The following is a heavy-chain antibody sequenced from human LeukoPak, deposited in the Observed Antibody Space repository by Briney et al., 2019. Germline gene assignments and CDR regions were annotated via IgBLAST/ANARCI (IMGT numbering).Heavy chain of an antibody. V-gene: IGHV3-21*01. CDR3: ARDAYGSSVDY. J-gene: IGHJ4*02. Sequence: PGGSLRLSCAASGFTFSSYTMNWVRQAPGKGLEWVSSISGSSNYIYYTDSVKGRFTISRDNAKNSLYLQMNSLRAEDTAVYYCARDAYGSSVDYWGQGTLVTVSS. CDR1: GFTFSSYT. CDR2: ISGSSNYI. D-gene: IGHD1-26*01.